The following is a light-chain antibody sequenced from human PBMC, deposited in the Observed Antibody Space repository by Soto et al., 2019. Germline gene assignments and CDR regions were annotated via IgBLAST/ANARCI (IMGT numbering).Light chain of an antibody. J-gene: IGKJ1*01. V-gene: IGKV3-15*01. Sequence: EIVMTQSPATLSVSPGERATLSCRASQSVSSNLAWYQQKPRQAPSLLLYGASTRATAIPARFSGSGSGTEFTLTISSMQSEDFAVYFCQQYNNWPPWTFGQGTKVDI. CDR2: GAS. CDR3: QQYNNWPPWT. CDR1: QSVSSN.